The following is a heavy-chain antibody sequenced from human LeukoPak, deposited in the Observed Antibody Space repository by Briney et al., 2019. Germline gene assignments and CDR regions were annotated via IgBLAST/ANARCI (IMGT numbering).Heavy chain of an antibody. CDR2: INPKSGGT. V-gene: IGHV1-2*06. CDR1: GYTFTGYY. D-gene: IGHD6-13*01. J-gene: IGHJ6*02. Sequence: ASVKVSCKASGYTFTGYYMHWVRQAPGQGLEWMGRINPKSGGTNYAQKFQGRVTMTRDTSISTAYMELSRLRSDDTAVYYCASSYSSNNPYYYYGMDVWGQGTTVTVSS. CDR3: ASSYSSNNPYYYYGMDV.